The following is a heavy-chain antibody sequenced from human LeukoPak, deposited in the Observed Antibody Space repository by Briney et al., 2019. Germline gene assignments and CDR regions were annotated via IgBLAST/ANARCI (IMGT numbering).Heavy chain of an antibody. V-gene: IGHV5-51*01. D-gene: IGHD4-11*01. CDR3: ARLGLSYSNPPNFDY. J-gene: IGHJ4*02. CDR2: IYPGGSDT. Sequence: GESLKISCKASGYTFTDYWIGWVRQMPGKGLEWMGIIYPGGSDTRYSPSFQGQVTISADKSISTAYLQWSSLKASDTAMYYCARLGLSYSNPPNFDYWGQGTLVTVSS. CDR1: GYTFTDYW.